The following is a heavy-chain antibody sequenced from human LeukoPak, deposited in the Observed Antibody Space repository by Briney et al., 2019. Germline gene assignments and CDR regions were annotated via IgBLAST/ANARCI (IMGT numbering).Heavy chain of an antibody. Sequence: SQTLSLTCTVSGGSFSSGSYYWSWIRQPPGKELEWSGLIYTSGSTNYNPSLKSRVTISLDTSKNLFSLTLTSVTAADTALYYGARAFHCSSSYTRGLDYWGQGTLVTVSS. J-gene: IGHJ4*02. CDR2: IYTSGST. CDR1: GGSFSSGSYY. V-gene: IGHV4-61*02. CDR3: ARAFHCSSSYTRGLDY. D-gene: IGHD2-2*02.